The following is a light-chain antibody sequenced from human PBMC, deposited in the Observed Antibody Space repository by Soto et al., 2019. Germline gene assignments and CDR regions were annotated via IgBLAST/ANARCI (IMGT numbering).Light chain of an antibody. CDR1: QSVDRSY. CDR3: QQYGRSLMYT. J-gene: IGKJ2*01. V-gene: IGKV3-20*01. Sequence: EIVLTQSPGTLSLSPGEGATLSCRASQSVDRSYLAWYQQKPGQAPRLLIFGANTRATGIPDRFSGSGSGTDFTLMISRLEPEDFAVYYCQQYGRSLMYTFGQGTKVEFK. CDR2: GAN.